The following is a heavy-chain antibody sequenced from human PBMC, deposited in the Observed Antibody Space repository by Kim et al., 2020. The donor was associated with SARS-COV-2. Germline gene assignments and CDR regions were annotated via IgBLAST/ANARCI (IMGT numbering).Heavy chain of an antibody. CDR1: GFTFSTYS. D-gene: IGHD5-12*01. J-gene: IGHJ4*02. V-gene: IGHV3-21*01. CDR3: ARAKVEMATNAPFDY. CDR2: ISSESSYI. Sequence: GGSLRLSCAASGFTFSTYSMNWVRQAPGKGLECVSSISSESSYIYYADSVKGRFTISRDNAKNSLYLQMNSLRAEDTAVYYCARAKVEMATNAPFDYWGQGPLVPVSS.